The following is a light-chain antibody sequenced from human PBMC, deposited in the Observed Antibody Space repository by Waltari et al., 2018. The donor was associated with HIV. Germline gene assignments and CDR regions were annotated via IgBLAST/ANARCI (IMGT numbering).Light chain of an antibody. CDR3: SSYAGSNNFNV. Sequence: QSALPQPPSASGSPGPSVTISCTGTSSAVGGYHFVSCYQQHPGKAPKLMIYEVSKRPSGGPDRFSGSKSGNTASLTVSGLQAEDEADYYCSSYAGSNNFNVFGTGTKVTVL. CDR2: EVS. J-gene: IGLJ1*01. CDR1: SSAVGGYHF. V-gene: IGLV2-8*01.